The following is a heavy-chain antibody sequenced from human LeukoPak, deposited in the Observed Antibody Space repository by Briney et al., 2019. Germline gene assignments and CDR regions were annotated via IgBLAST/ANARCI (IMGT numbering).Heavy chain of an antibody. J-gene: IGHJ4*02. CDR1: GFTFSSYG. CDR3: VKDGDDSGSYLVY. CDR2: IRYDGSNK. Sequence: GGSLRLSCAASGFTFSSYGMHWVRQAPGKGLEWVAFIRYDGSNKYYADSVKGRFTISRDNSKNTLYLQMNSLRAEDTAVYYCVKDGDDSGSYLVYWGQGTLVTVSS. V-gene: IGHV3-30*02. D-gene: IGHD1-26*01.